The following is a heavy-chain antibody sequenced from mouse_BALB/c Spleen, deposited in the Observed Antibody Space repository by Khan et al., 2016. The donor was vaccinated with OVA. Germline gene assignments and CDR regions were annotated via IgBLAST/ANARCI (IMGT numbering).Heavy chain of an antibody. Sequence: LVESGGGLVQPGGSRKLSCAASGFTFSSFGMHWVRQAPEKGLEWVAYISSGSSTIYYADTVKGRFTISRDNPKTTLFLQMTSLRSEDTAMYYCASGYWAYWGQGTLVTVSA. J-gene: IGHJ3*01. CDR2: ISSGSSTI. CDR1: GFTFSSFG. CDR3: ASGYWAY. D-gene: IGHD2-3*01. V-gene: IGHV5-17*02.